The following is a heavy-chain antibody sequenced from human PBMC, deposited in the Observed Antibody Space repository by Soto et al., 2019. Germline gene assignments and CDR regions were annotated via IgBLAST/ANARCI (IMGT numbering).Heavy chain of an antibody. J-gene: IGHJ4*02. CDR3: ATGGSVYSSAPRFYFEF. V-gene: IGHV1-69*12. Sequence: QVQLVQSGSEVKKPGSSVKVTCKASGGTFSSNAISWVRQAPGQGLEWMGGIIPIFGTAHSAQKFQGRVTITADESTSTASTELSSLKSEDTAVYYFATGGSVYSSAPRFYFEFWGQGTLVTVST. CDR1: GGTFSSNA. CDR2: IIPIFGTA. D-gene: IGHD5-18*01.